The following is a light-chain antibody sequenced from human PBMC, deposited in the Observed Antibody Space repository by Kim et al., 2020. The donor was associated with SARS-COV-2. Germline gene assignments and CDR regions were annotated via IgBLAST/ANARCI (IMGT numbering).Light chain of an antibody. CDR1: SGHSNYA. J-gene: IGLJ3*02. CDR2: LNSDGSH. CDR3: QTWGTGL. Sequence: QPVLTQSPSASASLGASVKLTCTLSSGHSNYAIAWHQQQPEKGPRYLMNLNSDGSHSKGDGIPDRFSGSSSGAERYLTISSLQSEDEADYYCQTWGTGLFGGGTKLTVL. V-gene: IGLV4-69*02.